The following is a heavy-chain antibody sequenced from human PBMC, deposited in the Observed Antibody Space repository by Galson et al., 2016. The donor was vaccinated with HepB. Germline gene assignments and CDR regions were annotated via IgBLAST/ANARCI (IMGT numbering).Heavy chain of an antibody. CDR2: INSDGTIS. CDR1: GFAFSSHW. Sequence: SLRLSCAASGFAFSSHWMHWVRQDLGKGLVWVSRINSDGTISNYADSVKGRFTISRDNAKNTLYLQMDSLRTEDTAVFYCARADGSGWFLDYWGQGTLVTVSS. J-gene: IGHJ4*02. V-gene: IGHV3-74*01. CDR3: ARADGSGWFLDY. D-gene: IGHD6-19*01.